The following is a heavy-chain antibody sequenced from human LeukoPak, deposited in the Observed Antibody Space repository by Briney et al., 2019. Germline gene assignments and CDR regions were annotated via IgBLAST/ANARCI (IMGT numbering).Heavy chain of an antibody. CDR1: GGSISSYY. Sequence: PSETLSLTCTVSGGSISSYYWSWIRQPPGKGLEWIGYIYYSGSTNYNPSLKSRVTISVDTSKNQFSLKLSSVTAADTAVYYCARAAGSGWFGIDYWGQGTLVTVSS. V-gene: IGHV4-59*01. J-gene: IGHJ4*02. D-gene: IGHD6-19*01. CDR3: ARAAGSGWFGIDY. CDR2: IYYSGST.